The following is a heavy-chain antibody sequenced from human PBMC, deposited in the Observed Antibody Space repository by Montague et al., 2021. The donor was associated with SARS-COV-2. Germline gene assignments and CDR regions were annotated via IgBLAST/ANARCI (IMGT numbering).Heavy chain of an antibody. V-gene: IGHV3-64*01. J-gene: IGHJ3*02. CDR2: IINNGGTT. D-gene: IGHD3-10*01. CDR3: ARAPMVRGVSPPQIALDI. Sequence: SLRLSCAASGFTFSSYAMHWVRQAPGKGLEYVSGIINNGGTTYYANSVKGRFTISRDNPENTLYLQMGSLRGEDMAVYYCARAPMVRGVSPPQIALDIWGRGTMVTVSS. CDR1: GFTFSSYA.